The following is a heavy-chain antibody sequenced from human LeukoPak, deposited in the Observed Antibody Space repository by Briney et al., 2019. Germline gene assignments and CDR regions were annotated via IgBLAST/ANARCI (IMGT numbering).Heavy chain of an antibody. CDR1: GFTFSSYG. CDR3: ARARIAANY. Sequence: GGSLRLSCAASGFTFSSYGMHWVRQAPGKGLEWVANIKEDGSEKYYVDSVKGRFTVSRDNAKNSLYLQMNSLRVEDTAVYYCARARIAANYWGQGTLVTVSS. J-gene: IGHJ4*02. CDR2: IKEDGSEK. V-gene: IGHV3-7*01. D-gene: IGHD6-25*01.